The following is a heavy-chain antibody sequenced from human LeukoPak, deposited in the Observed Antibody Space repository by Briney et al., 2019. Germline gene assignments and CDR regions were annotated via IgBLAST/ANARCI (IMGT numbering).Heavy chain of an antibody. CDR1: GGSISSYY. D-gene: IGHD3-10*02. J-gene: IGHJ6*02. Sequence: PSETLSLTCTVSGGSISSYYWSWIRQPPGKGLEWIGYIYYSGSTNYNPSLKSRVTISVDTSKNQFSLKLSSVTAADTAVYYCARLFGELRANYYYYGTDVWGQGTTVTVSS. V-gene: IGHV4-59*01. CDR3: ARLFGELRANYYYYGTDV. CDR2: IYYSGST.